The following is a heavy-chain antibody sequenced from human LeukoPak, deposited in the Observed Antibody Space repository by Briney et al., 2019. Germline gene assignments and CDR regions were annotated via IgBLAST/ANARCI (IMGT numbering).Heavy chain of an antibody. CDR2: ISGSGGST. Sequence: GGSLRLSCAASGFTFSSYAMSWVRQAPGKGLEWVSAISGSGGSTYYADSVKGRFTISRDNSKSTLYLQMNSLRAEDTAVYYCAKGVTIFGVVINYWGQGTLVTVSS. CDR3: AKGVTIFGVVINY. CDR1: GFTFSSYA. J-gene: IGHJ4*02. D-gene: IGHD3-3*01. V-gene: IGHV3-23*01.